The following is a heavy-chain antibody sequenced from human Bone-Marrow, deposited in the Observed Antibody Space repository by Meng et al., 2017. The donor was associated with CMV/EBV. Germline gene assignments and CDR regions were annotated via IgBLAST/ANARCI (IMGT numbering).Heavy chain of an antibody. D-gene: IGHD6-19*01. J-gene: IGHJ4*02. CDR1: GGSISSCY. V-gene: IGHV4-59*01. Sequence: SETLSLICTVSGGSISSCYWSWIRQPPGKAMEWIGYIYYSGSTNYNPSLKSRVTISVDTSKNQFSLKLSSVTAADTAVYYCAIVEMPGYSSGWFFDYWGQGTLVTVSS. CDR2: IYYSGST. CDR3: AIVEMPGYSSGWFFDY.